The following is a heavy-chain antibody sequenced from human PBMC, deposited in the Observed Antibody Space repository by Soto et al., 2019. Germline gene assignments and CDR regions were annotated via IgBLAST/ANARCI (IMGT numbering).Heavy chain of an antibody. V-gene: IGHV5-10-1*01. CDR2: VDPSDSYT. Sequence: GESLKISCEGSGYNFSNYYISWVRHLPGKGLEWMGRVDPSDSYTNYSPSFQGHVSISADMSITTAFLLLRSLKASASGMYYCEPLKWDYGEHDSWGQGTLVTVSS. CDR1: GYNFSNYY. J-gene: IGHJ4*02. CDR3: EPLKWDYGEHDS. D-gene: IGHD4-17*01.